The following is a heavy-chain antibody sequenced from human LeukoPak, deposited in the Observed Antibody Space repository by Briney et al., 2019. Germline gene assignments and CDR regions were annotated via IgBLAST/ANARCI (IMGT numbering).Heavy chain of an antibody. CDR3: ARVNYYGSGSYPYYFDY. Sequence: SETLSLTCTVSGVSISSGGYYWSWIRPHPGKGLEWIVNNYDSGSTYYNPALKRRVTTSVDTSKNQFYLKLRSVTAADTAVYDCARVNYYGSGSYPYYFDYWGQGTLVTVSS. V-gene: IGHV4-31*03. D-gene: IGHD3-10*01. CDR1: GVSISSGGYY. CDR2: NYDSGST. J-gene: IGHJ4*02.